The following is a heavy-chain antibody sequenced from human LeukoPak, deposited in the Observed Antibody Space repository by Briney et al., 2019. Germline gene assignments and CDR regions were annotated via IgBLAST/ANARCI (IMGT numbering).Heavy chain of an antibody. D-gene: IGHD1-26*01. CDR1: GYTFTSYG. Sequence: GASVKVSCKASGYTFTSYGISWVRQAPGQGLEWMGWISAYNGNTNYAQKLQGRVTMTTDTSTSTAYMELRSLRSDDTAAYYCARTLSLVGATFSDYWGQGTLVTVSS. V-gene: IGHV1-18*01. CDR2: ISAYNGNT. J-gene: IGHJ4*02. CDR3: ARTLSLVGATFSDY.